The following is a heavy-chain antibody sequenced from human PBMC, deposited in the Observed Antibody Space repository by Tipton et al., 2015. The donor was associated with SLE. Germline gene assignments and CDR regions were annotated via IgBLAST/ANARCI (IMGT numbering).Heavy chain of an antibody. V-gene: IGHV4-34*01. CDR1: GGSFSGYY. CDR2: INHSGST. Sequence: TLSLTCAVYGGSFSGYYWSWIRQTPGKGLEWIGEINHSGSTNYNPSLKSRVTISVDTSKNQFSLKLSSVTAADTAVYYCARGGRAPLRSSWSNAFDIWGQGTMVTVSS. J-gene: IGHJ3*02. CDR3: ARGGRAPLRSSWSNAFDI. D-gene: IGHD6-13*01.